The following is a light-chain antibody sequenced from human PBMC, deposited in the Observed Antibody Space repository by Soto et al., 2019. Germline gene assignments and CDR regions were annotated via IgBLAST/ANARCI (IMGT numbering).Light chain of an antibody. J-gene: IGKJ1*01. V-gene: IGKV3-15*01. CDR1: QSIGDT. CDR2: GAS. CDR3: QQYDNWPWT. Sequence: EIGMPHSPATLSASPGGIATLSCSASQSIGDTLAWYQLKPVQAPRLLIYGASSRVTGFPARCSGSGSGTDVTPTISGLQSDDFAVDDGQQYDNWPWTCGQGTKVESK.